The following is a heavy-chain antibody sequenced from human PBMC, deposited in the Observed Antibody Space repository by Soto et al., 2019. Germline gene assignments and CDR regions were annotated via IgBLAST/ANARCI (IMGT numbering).Heavy chain of an antibody. J-gene: IGHJ4*02. CDR2: IWYDGSNK. Sequence: GESLKISCAASGFTFSSYGMHWVRQAPGKGLEWVAVIWYDGSNKYYADSVKGRFTISRDNSKNTLYLQMNSLRAEDTAVYYCARDAIGYCSGGSCYSPFDYWGQGTLVTVSS. CDR3: ARDAIGYCSGGSCYSPFDY. D-gene: IGHD2-15*01. CDR1: GFTFSSYG. V-gene: IGHV3-33*01.